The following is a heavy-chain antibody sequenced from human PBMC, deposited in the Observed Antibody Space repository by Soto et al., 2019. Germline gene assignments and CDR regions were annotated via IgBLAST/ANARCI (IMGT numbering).Heavy chain of an antibody. D-gene: IGHD2-15*01. J-gene: IGHJ3*02. V-gene: IGHV3-66*01. CDR2: IYNEFT. Sequence: EVQLVESGGGLVQPGGSLRLSCVASGFSVTDIYMNWVRQAPGKGLEWVSVIYNEFTDYADSVRGRFSISTDSSKNALYLQMNSLRAEGSAVYYCVREPRYCSGGSCSIMGDAFDIWGQGTKVTVSS. CDR3: VREPRYCSGGSCSIMGDAFDI. CDR1: GFSVTDIY.